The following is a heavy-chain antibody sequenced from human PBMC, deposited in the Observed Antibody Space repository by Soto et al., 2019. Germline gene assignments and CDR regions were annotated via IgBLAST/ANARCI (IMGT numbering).Heavy chain of an antibody. D-gene: IGHD3-10*02. CDR2: IKRDGSEK. Sequence: EVRLVESGGGLVQPGGSLRLSCAASGFTFSGFWMSWVRQAPGKGPEWVANIKRDGSEKYYVDSVRGRLTISRDNAKNSLFLQMNSLRAEDTAVYYCARRGNYVDYWGQGTLVTVSS. CDR1: GFTFSGFW. V-gene: IGHV3-7*01. J-gene: IGHJ4*02. CDR3: ARRGNYVDY.